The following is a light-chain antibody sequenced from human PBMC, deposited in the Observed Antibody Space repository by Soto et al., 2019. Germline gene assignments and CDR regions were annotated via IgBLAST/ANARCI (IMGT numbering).Light chain of an antibody. J-gene: IGLJ2*01. V-gene: IGLV2-14*03. CDR2: DVT. Sequence: QSVLTQPASVSGSPGQSITISCTGTSTDVGGHYYVSWYQQHPGKAPKLIIYDVTDRPSGVSHRFSGSKSGNTASLTISGLQAEHEADYYCTSYTSTNSYVAVGGGTKLTVL. CDR1: STDVGGHYY. CDR3: TSYTSTNSYVA.